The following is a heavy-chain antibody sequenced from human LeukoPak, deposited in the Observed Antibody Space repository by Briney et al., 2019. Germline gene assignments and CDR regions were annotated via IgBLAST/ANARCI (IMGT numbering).Heavy chain of an antibody. CDR2: ISGSGGST. Sequence: SXRLSCAASGFTFSSYAMSWVRQAPGKGLEWVSAISGSGGSTYYADSVKGRFTISRDNSKNTLYLQMNSLRAEDAAVYYCAKAGHYYYYYMDVWGKGTTVTVSS. J-gene: IGHJ6*03. V-gene: IGHV3-23*01. CDR1: GFTFSSYA. CDR3: AKAGHYYYYYMDV.